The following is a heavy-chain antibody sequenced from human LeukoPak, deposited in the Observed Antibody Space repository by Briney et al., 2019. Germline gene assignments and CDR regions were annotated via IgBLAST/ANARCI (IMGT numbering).Heavy chain of an antibody. Sequence: ASVKVSCKASGGTFSSYAISWVRQAPGQGLEWMGGIIHIFGTANYAQTFQGRVTITTDESTSTAYMELSSLRSEDTAVYYCAVGYYDSSGYRPIDYWGQGTPVTVSS. CDR2: IIHIFGTA. D-gene: IGHD3-22*01. CDR1: GGTFSSYA. CDR3: AVGYYDSSGYRPIDY. V-gene: IGHV1-69*05. J-gene: IGHJ4*02.